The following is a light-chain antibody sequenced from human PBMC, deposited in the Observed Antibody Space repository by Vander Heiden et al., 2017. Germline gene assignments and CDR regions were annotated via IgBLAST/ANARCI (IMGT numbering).Light chain of an antibody. CDR2: DTN. Sequence: QSVSTQSPSGSTDPGQKGTISCSGSSSNVGSNYVSWYQQLPGTAPQLLVYDTNKRPSGIPDRISGSKSGTSATLGITGLQTGDEADYYCGTWDTSLRAVVFGGGTKLTVL. J-gene: IGLJ2*01. V-gene: IGLV1-51*01. CDR1: SSNVGSNY. CDR3: GTWDTSLRAVV.